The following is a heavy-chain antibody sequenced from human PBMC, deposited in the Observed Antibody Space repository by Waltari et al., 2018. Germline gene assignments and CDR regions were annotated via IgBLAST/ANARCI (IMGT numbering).Heavy chain of an antibody. V-gene: IGHV1-69-2*01. J-gene: IGHJ5*01. Sequence: EVQLVQSGAEVKKPGAAARISCRASGYTFTDYYIHWIQQAPGKGLTWMGRVDPELGDTLAVPQCQGRLTLTADTSRDTAYMELTSLHYDDTAVYYCARGPLGASHWFDSWGQGTLVTVSS. CDR2: VDPELGDT. CDR1: GYTFTDYY. CDR3: ARGPLGASHWFDS. D-gene: IGHD1-26*01.